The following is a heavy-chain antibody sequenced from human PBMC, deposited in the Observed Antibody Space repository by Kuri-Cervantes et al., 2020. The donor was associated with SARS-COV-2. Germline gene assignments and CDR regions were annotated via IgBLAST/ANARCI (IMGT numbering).Heavy chain of an antibody. CDR3: AKDRDNTGRPYFFED. CDR1: GFTFKSYA. Sequence: ETLSLTCAASGFTFKSYAMNWVRQAPGKGLEWVSGISGTGGGTYYADSVKGRFTISRANSKNMLYLEMKSLRVEDTAVYCCAKDRDNTGRPYFFEDWGQGTLVTVSS. CDR2: ISGTGGGT. D-gene: IGHD2-21*01. V-gene: IGHV3-23*01. J-gene: IGHJ4*02.